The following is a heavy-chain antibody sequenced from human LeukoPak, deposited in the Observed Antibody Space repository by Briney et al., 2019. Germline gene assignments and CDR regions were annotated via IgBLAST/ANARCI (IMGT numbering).Heavy chain of an antibody. Sequence: PSETLSLTCAFSGNFITSNYYWGWIRQPPGKGLEWIGGSHQSGITYYNPSLKSRVTISVDASKNRFSLNLRSVTAADTAVYFCVREGGYYGDSSWGQGTLVTVSS. D-gene: IGHD4-17*01. CDR3: VREGGYYGDSS. CDR2: SHQSGIT. CDR1: GNFITSNYY. V-gene: IGHV4-38-2*02. J-gene: IGHJ5*02.